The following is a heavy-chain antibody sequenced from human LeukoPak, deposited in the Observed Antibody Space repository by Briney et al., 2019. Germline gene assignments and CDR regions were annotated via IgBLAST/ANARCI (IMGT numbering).Heavy chain of an antibody. J-gene: IGHJ5*01. Sequence: SETLSPTCTVSGGSISSHYWSWIRQSAGKGLEWIGRIDASGSTRFNPSLKRRVTMSVDTSNNHFSLKLTSVTAANTAVYFCARGMAAAYDYNWFDSWGPGTLVTVSS. D-gene: IGHD5-12*01. CDR3: ARGMAAAYDYNWFDS. V-gene: IGHV4-4*07. CDR1: GGSISSHY. CDR2: IDASGST.